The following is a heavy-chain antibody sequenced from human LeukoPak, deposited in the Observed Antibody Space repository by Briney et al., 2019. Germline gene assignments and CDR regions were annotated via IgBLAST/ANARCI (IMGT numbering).Heavy chain of an antibody. Sequence: GGSLRLSCAGSGFTFSGYGMSWVRQAPGEGLEWVSTISRSSNYIYYADSVKGRFTISRDNAKNSLYLQMNSLRAEDTAVYYCAKTGNPATGDYWGQGTLVTVSS. J-gene: IGHJ4*02. V-gene: IGHV3-21*04. CDR2: ISRSSNYI. CDR3: AKTGNPATGDY. CDR1: GFTFSGYG. D-gene: IGHD1-1*01.